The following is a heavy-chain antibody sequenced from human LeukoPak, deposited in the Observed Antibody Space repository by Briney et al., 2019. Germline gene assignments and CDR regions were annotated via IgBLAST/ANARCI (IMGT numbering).Heavy chain of an antibody. CDR1: RYPFTSYY. J-gene: IGHJ4*02. CDR3: ARDRRPSARYFNY. Sequence: ASLKVSCKTSRYPFTSYYMNWVPQDPGQRLELIGRSYPSGGSTSYAQKFQGRVTMARDTSTSTVYMELNSLTSEDTALYYCARDRRPSARYFNYWGQGTLVTVSS. CDR2: SYPSGGST. V-gene: IGHV1-46*01.